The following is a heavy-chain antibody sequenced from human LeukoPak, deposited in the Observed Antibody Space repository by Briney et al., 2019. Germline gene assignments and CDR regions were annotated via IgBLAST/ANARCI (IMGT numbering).Heavy chain of an antibody. J-gene: IGHJ5*02. D-gene: IGHD6-19*01. CDR1: GYTFTSYY. CDR2: INPSGGST. CDR3: ARVPSPSSGWKGAWFDP. V-gene: IGHV1-46*01. Sequence: GASVKVSCEASGYTFTSYYMHWVRQAPGQGLEWMGIINPSGGSTSYAQKFQGRVTMTRDTSTSTVYMELSSLRSEDTAVYYCARVPSPSSGWKGAWFDPWGQGTLVTVSS.